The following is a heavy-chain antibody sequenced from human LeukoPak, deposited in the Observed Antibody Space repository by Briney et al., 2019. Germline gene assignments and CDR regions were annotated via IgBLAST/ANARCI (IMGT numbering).Heavy chain of an antibody. CDR2: INSDGSST. J-gene: IGHJ4*01. CDR3: AKDKGLRSIDY. Sequence: GGSLRLSCAASGFTFSSYWMHWVRQAPGQGLVWVSRINSDGSSTSYADSVKGRFTVSRDNYENTVYVQMDSLRTEDTAVYYCAKDKGLRSIDYWGQGTLVTVSS. D-gene: IGHD2-21*01. V-gene: IGHV3-74*01. CDR1: GFTFSSYW.